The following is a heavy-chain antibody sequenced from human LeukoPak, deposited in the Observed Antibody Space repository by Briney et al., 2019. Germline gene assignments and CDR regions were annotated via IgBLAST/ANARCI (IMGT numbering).Heavy chain of an antibody. V-gene: IGHV3-33*01. J-gene: IGHJ6*03. CDR1: GFTFSSYG. CDR3: ARAGRSSSSSLGYYYYYYMDV. D-gene: IGHD6-6*01. Sequence: ARSLRLSCAASGFTFSSYGMHWVRQAPGKGLEWVAVIWYDGSNKYYADSVKGRFTISRDNSKNTLYLQMNSLRAEDTAVYYCARAGRSSSSSLGYYYYYYMDVWGKGTTVTVSS. CDR2: IWYDGSNK.